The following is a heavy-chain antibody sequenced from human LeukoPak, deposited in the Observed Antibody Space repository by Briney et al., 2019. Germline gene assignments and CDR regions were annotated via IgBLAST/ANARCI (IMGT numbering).Heavy chain of an antibody. CDR3: ARDAPGYHYTQVDQ. Sequence: GGSLRLSCAASGFTFSGYWMHWGRQAPGKGLVWVSRINSDGSSTTYADSVKGRFTISRDNAKNTLYLQMNSLRAEDTAVYYCARDAPGYHYTQVDQWGQGTLVTVSS. D-gene: IGHD1-20*01. V-gene: IGHV3-74*03. CDR2: INSDGSST. J-gene: IGHJ4*02. CDR1: GFTFSGYW.